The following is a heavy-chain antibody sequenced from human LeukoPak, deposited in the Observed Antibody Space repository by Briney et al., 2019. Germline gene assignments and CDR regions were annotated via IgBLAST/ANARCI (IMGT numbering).Heavy chain of an antibody. Sequence: GASVKVSCKASGYTFTGYYMHWVRQAPGQGLEWMGWINPNSGNTGYAQKFQGRVTMTRNTSISTAYMELSSLRSEDTAVYYCARGLFTVVTPPYYYYYYGMDVWGQGTTVTVSS. CDR1: GYTFTGYY. CDR2: INPNSGNT. D-gene: IGHD4-23*01. CDR3: ARGLFTVVTPPYYYYYYGMDV. J-gene: IGHJ6*02. V-gene: IGHV1-8*02.